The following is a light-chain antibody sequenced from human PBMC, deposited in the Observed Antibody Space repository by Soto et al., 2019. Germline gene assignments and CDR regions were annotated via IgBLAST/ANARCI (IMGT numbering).Light chain of an antibody. CDR3: HQYNRYPRT. J-gene: IGKJ1*01. CDR1: QSIRSW. CDR2: DAS. V-gene: IGKV1-5*01. Sequence: DIQMTQSPSTLSASVGDRVTITCRASQSIRSWLAWYQQKPGKAPELLIYDASSLNRGVPSRFSGSGSGTDFTLTISRLQPDDFATYYCHQYNRYPRTFGHGTKVEIK.